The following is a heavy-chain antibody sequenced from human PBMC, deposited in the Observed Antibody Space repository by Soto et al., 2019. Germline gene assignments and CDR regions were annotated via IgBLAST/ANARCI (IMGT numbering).Heavy chain of an antibody. V-gene: IGHV3-23*01. Sequence: TGGSLRLSCAASGFTFSSYAMSWVRQAPGKGLEWVSAISGSGGSTYYADSVKGRFTISRDNSKNTLYLQMNSLRAEDTAVYYCAKDFSSRFSSSPITFLYWGQGTLVTVSS. CDR1: GFTFSSYA. CDR2: ISGSGGST. CDR3: AKDFSSRFSSSPITFLY. D-gene: IGHD6-13*01. J-gene: IGHJ4*02.